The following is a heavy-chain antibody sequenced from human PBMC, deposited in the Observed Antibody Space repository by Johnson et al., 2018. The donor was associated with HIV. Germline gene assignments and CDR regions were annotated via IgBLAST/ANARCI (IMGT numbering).Heavy chain of an antibody. D-gene: IGHD6-13*01. J-gene: IGHJ3*02. CDR2: ISYDGSNT. V-gene: IGHV3-30*04. CDR3: ARGGYLDAFDI. Sequence: QVQLVESGGGVVQPGRSLRLSCAASGFTFSSYAMHWVRQAPGKGLEWVAVISYDGSNTYYADSVKGRFTISRDNSKNTLYLQMNSLRAEDTAVYYCARGGYLDAFDIWGQGTMVTVSS. CDR1: GFTFSSYA.